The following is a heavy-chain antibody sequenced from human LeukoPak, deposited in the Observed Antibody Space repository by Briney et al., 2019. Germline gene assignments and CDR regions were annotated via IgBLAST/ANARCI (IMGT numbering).Heavy chain of an antibody. CDR3: ARLVVGYCSGGSCYAFDC. Sequence: GGSLRLSCAASGFRFSTYWMSWVRQAPGKGLEWVANIKQDGSEKYYVDSVKGRFTISRDNAKNSLYLQMNSLRAEDTAVYYCARLVVGYCSGGSCYAFDCWGQGTLVTVSS. D-gene: IGHD2-15*01. V-gene: IGHV3-7*01. CDR2: IKQDGSEK. J-gene: IGHJ4*02. CDR1: GFRFSTYW.